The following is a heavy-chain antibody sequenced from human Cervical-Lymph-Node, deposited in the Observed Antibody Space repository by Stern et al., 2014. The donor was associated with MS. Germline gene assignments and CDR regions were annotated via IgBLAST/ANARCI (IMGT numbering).Heavy chain of an antibody. CDR2: ISYDENHK. V-gene: IGHV3-30*03. CDR3: ARDYEDTSVLFDH. Sequence: QVQLVESGGAVVQPGRSLRLSCAASGFTFSSYGMHWVRQAPGKGLEWVTVISYDENHKFYAASVKGRFTISRDDSKNTLHLQMNSVTPDDTAIYYCARDYEDTSVLFDHWGQGTLVTVSS. J-gene: IGHJ4*02. D-gene: IGHD5-12*01. CDR1: GFTFSSYG.